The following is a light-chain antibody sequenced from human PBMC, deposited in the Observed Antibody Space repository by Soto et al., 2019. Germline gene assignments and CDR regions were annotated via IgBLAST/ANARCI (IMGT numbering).Light chain of an antibody. CDR1: QSVGIN. CDR3: QQHGSSPPWT. V-gene: IGKV3-20*01. CDR2: CAS. Sequence: TQYPAILSVSPGERATPSCRASQSVGINVAWYQQKPGQAHPLLISCASTRAAGVPARFSGSGSGTDFTLPISRLEPEDFAVYYCQQHGSSPPWTFGQGTKVDI. J-gene: IGKJ1*01.